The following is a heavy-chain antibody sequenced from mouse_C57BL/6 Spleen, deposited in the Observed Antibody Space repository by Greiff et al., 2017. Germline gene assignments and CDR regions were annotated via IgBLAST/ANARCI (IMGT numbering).Heavy chain of an antibody. V-gene: IGHV3-1*01. CDR3: ARVDYDGAWFAY. CDR2: ISYSGST. J-gene: IGHJ3*01. CDR1: GYSITSGYD. D-gene: IGHD2-4*01. Sequence: EVKLQESGPGMVKPSQSLSLTCTVTGYSITSGYDWHWIRHFPGNKLEWMGYISYSGSTNYNPSLKSRISITHDTSKNHFFLKLNSVTTEDTATYYCARVDYDGAWFAYWGQGTLVTVSA.